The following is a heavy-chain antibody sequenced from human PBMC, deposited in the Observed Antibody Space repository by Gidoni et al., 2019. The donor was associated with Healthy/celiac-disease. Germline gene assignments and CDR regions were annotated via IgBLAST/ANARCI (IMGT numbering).Heavy chain of an antibody. J-gene: IGHJ6*02. Sequence: QVQLVESGGGVVQPGRSLRLSCAASGFTFSRYAMHWVRQAPGKGLEWVAVISYDGSNKYYADSVKGRFTISRDNSKNTLYLQMNSLRAEDTAVYYCARPAYSSSSYDYYYGMDVWGQGTTVTVSS. CDR1: GFTFSRYA. V-gene: IGHV3-30-3*01. CDR2: ISYDGSNK. D-gene: IGHD6-6*01. CDR3: ARPAYSSSSYDYYYGMDV.